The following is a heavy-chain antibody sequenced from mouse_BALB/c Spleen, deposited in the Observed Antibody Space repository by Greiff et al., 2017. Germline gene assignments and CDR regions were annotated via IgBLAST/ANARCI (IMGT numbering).Heavy chain of an antibody. Sequence: QVQLKQSGAELARPGASVKLSCKASGYTFTDYYINWVKQRTGQGLEWIGEIYPGSGNTYYNEKFKGKATLTADKSSSTAYMQLSSLTSEDSAVYFCARWGLYAMDYWGQGTSVTVSS. CDR1: GYTFTDYY. CDR3: ARWGLYAMDY. J-gene: IGHJ4*01. CDR2: IYPGSGNT. V-gene: IGHV1-77*01.